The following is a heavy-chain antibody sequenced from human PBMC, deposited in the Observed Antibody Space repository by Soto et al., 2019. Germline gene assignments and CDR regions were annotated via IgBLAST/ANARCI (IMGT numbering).Heavy chain of an antibody. V-gene: IGHV3-30*18. D-gene: IGHD3-3*01. CDR1: GFSFSSYG. J-gene: IGHJ6*02. CDR3: AKIYDFWSGYYYYGMDV. CDR2: ISYDGSNK. Sequence: PGGSLGLSCAASGFSFSSYGMHWVRQAPGKGLEWVAVISYDGSNKYYADSVKGRFTISRDNSKNTLYLQMNSLRAEDTAVYYCAKIYDFWSGYYYYGMDVWGQGTTVTVSS.